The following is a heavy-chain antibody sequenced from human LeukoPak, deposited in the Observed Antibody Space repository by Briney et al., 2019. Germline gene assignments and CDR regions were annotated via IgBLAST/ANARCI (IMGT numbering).Heavy chain of an antibody. Sequence: SETLSLTCTVSGGSISSSSYYWGWIRQPPGKGLEWIGSVYYSGSTNYNPSLKSRVTISVDTSKNQFSLKLSSVTAADTAVYYCARGRFFGASSGNFDYWGQGTLVTVSS. CDR3: ARGRFFGASSGNFDY. CDR2: VYYSGST. CDR1: GGSISSSSYY. J-gene: IGHJ4*02. D-gene: IGHD3-22*01. V-gene: IGHV4-39*07.